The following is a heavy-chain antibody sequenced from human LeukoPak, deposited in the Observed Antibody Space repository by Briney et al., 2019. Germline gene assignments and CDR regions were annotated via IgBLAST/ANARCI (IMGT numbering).Heavy chain of an antibody. J-gene: IGHJ4*02. CDR2: IAHDGTT. D-gene: IGHD1-26*01. CDR1: GGSIDITNY. CDR3: TREDRPYCPFAY. Sequence: SGTLSLTCGVSGGSIDITNYWSWVRQAPGKGLEWIGEIAHDGTTNYNPSLRSRVAMSFNRANNQFSLSLTSVTAADTAVYYCTREDRPYCPFAYWGQGVLVTVSS. V-gene: IGHV4-4*02.